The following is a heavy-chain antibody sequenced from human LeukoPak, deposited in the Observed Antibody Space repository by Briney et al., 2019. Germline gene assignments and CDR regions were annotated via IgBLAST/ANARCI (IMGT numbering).Heavy chain of an antibody. J-gene: IGHJ4*02. V-gene: IGHV3-9*01. D-gene: IGHD3-10*01. CDR3: AKDDYYGLGY. CDR1: GFSFDDYA. Sequence: GGSLRLSCAASGFSFDDYAMHWVRQAPGKGLEWVSGISWNSGHIDYADSVKGRFTISRDNAKNSLSLQMNSLRAEDTALYYCAKDDYYGLGYWGQGTLATVSS. CDR2: ISWNSGHI.